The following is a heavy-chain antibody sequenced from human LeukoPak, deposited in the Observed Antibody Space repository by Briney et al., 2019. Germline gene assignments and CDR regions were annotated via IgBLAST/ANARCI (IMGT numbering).Heavy chain of an antibody. CDR2: IKSKTDGGTT. Sequence: GGSLRLSCAASGFTFSSYSMNWVRQAPGKGLEWVGRIKSKTDGGTTDYAAPVKGRFTISRDDSKNTLYLQMNSLKTEDTAVYYCTTLGSSWYDYYYYGMDVWGQGTTVTVSS. CDR1: GFTFSSYS. V-gene: IGHV3-15*07. J-gene: IGHJ6*02. CDR3: TTLGSSWYDYYYYGMDV. D-gene: IGHD6-13*01.